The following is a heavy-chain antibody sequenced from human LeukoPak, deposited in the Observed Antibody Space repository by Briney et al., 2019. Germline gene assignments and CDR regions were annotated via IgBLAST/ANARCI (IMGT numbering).Heavy chain of an antibody. CDR3: AKASQGYTSSSYAY. D-gene: IGHD6-13*01. CDR1: GFTFSTYA. Sequence: GGSLRLSCAASGFTFSTYAMSWVRQAPGKGPEWASGISGLSGSTYYADSVKGRFTVSRDNSKSTLYLQMNSLRAEDTAVYYCAKASQGYTSSSYAYWGQGTLVTVSS. J-gene: IGHJ4*02. V-gene: IGHV3-23*01. CDR2: ISGLSGST.